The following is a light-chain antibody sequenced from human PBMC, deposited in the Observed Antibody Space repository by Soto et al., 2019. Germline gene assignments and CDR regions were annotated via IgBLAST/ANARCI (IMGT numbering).Light chain of an antibody. Sequence: EIVLTQSPGTLSLSPGERATLSCRATQTIISNYLARYQQKPGQAPKLVIHGASTRATGIPDRFSGSGSGTDFTLTISRVEPEDFAVYYCQLYGSSPKTFGQGTKVEV. CDR2: GAS. V-gene: IGKV3-20*01. CDR1: QTIISNY. J-gene: IGKJ1*01. CDR3: QLYGSSPKT.